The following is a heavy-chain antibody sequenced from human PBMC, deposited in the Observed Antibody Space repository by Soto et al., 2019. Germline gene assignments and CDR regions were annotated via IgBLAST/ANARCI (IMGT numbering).Heavy chain of an antibody. CDR2: ISDDGSNE. D-gene: IGHD6-19*01. V-gene: IGHV3-30*18. CDR1: GFTFSSYD. Sequence: QVQLVESGGGVVQPGRSLRLSCAASGFTFSSYDMHWVRQAPVKGLEWVAVISDDGSNEYYADSVKGRFTISRDNSKNTLYLQMNSLRAEDTAVYHCAKGIGSSLTEYYYGMDVWGQGTTVTVSS. CDR3: AKGIGSSLTEYYYGMDV. J-gene: IGHJ6*02.